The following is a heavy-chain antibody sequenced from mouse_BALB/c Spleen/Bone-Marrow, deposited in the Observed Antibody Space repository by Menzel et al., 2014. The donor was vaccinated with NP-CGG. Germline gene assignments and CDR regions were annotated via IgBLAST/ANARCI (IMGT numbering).Heavy chain of an antibody. CDR3: TRGRRDAMDY. CDR2: INPSNGGT. V-gene: IGHV1S81*02. Sequence: LVESGAELVKPGASVKLPCKASGYTFTSYYMYWVKQRPGQGLEWIGEINPSNGGTNFNEKFKSKATLTVDKSSSTAYMQLSSLTSEDSAVYYCTRGRRDAMDYWGQGTSVTVSS. CDR1: GYTFTSYY. J-gene: IGHJ4*01.